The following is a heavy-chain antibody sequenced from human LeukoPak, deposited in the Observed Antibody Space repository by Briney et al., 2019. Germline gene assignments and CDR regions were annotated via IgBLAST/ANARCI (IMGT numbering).Heavy chain of an antibody. V-gene: IGHV3-9*01. Sequence: GGSLRLSCAASGFTFDDYAMHWVRQAPGKGLEWVSGISWNSGSVGYADSVKGRFTISRDNAKNSLYLQMNSLRAEDTALYYCAKDRGLGGYSYGYYYYYGMDVWGQGTTDTVSS. CDR1: GFTFDDYA. CDR3: AKDRGLGGYSYGYYYYYGMDV. CDR2: ISWNSGSV. J-gene: IGHJ6*02. D-gene: IGHD5-18*01.